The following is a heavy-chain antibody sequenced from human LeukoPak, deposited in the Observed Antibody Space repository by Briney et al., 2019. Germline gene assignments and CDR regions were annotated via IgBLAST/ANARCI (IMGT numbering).Heavy chain of an antibody. CDR3: ARHGGAAAAIDY. CDR2: IYYSGTT. J-gene: IGHJ4*02. V-gene: IGHV4-39*01. Sequence: SETLSLTCTVSGGFVSSSSYFWGWIRQHPGKGLEWIGSIYYSGTTYHNPSLKSRITVSVDTSKNQFSLKLSSVTAADTAVYYCARHGGAAAAIDYWGQGTLVTVSS. CDR1: GGFVSSSSYF. D-gene: IGHD6-13*01.